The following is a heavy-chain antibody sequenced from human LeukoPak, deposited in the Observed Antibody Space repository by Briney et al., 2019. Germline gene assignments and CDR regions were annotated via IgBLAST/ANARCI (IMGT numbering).Heavy chain of an antibody. V-gene: IGHV3-23*01. CDR3: ASSGSYRFDY. CDR2: ISASAGST. Sequence: PGGSLRLSCAASGFTFSSYAMSWVRQAPGKGLEWVSAISASAGSTYYADSVKGRLTISRDNSKNTLYLQMNSLRAEDTAVYYCASSGSYRFDYWGQGTLVTVSS. J-gene: IGHJ4*02. D-gene: IGHD1-26*01. CDR1: GFTFSSYA.